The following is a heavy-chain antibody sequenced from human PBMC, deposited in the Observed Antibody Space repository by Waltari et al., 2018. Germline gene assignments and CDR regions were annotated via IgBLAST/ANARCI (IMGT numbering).Heavy chain of an antibody. J-gene: IGHJ4*02. V-gene: IGHV1-2*02. CDR2: INPNSGGT. CDR3: ATYLRSSGSYSLIY. D-gene: IGHD1-26*01. Sequence: QVQLVQSGAEMKKPGASVRLSCKTSGSPFITYYMHWVRQAPGEELAWVGLINPNSGGTNYAQKFQGRVTLTRDTSITTAYMELSSLRSDDTAVYYCATYLRSSGSYSLIYWGQGTLVTVSS. CDR1: GSPFITYY.